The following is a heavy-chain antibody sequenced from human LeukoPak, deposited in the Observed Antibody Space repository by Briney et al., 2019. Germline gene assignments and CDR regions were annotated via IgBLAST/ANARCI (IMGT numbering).Heavy chain of an antibody. V-gene: IGHV4-59*01. CDR1: GGSFSGYY. D-gene: IGHD4-17*01. CDR3: ARDSSSYGAHSAHWFDP. Sequence: SETLSLTCAVYGGSFSGYYWSWIRQPPGKGLEWIGYIYYSGSTNYNPSLKSRVTISVDTSKNQFSLKLSSVTAADTAVYYCARDSSSYGAHSAHWFDPWGQGTLVTVSS. J-gene: IGHJ5*02. CDR2: IYYSGST.